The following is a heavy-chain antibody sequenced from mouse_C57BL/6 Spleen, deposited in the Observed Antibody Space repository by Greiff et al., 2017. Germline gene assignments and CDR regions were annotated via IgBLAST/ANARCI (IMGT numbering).Heavy chain of an antibody. CDR1: GYTFTDYY. Sequence: VQLQQSGPELVKPGASVKISCKASGYTFTDYYMNWVKQSHGKSLEWIGDINPNNGGTSYNQKFKGKATLTVDKSSSTAYMELRSLTSEDSAVYYCARGYGGSYIDYWGQGTTLTVSS. J-gene: IGHJ2*01. CDR3: ARGYGGSYIDY. V-gene: IGHV1-26*01. CDR2: INPNNGGT. D-gene: IGHD1-1*01.